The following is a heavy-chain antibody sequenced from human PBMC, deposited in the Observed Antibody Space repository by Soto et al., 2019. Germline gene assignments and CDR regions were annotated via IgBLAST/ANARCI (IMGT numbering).Heavy chain of an antibody. V-gene: IGHV3-33*01. CDR3: ARDQLYYYDSSGYYTV. CDR1: GFTFSSYG. J-gene: IGHJ4*02. CDR2: IWYDGSNK. Sequence: PGGSLRLSCAASGFTFSSYGMHWVRQAPGKGLEWVAVIWYDGSNKYYADSVKGRFTISRDNSKNTLYLQMNSLRAEDTAVYYCARDQLYYYDSSGYYTVWGQGTLVTVSS. D-gene: IGHD3-22*01.